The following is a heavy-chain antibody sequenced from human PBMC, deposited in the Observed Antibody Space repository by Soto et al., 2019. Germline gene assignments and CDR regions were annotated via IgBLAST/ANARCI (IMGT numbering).Heavy chain of an antibody. CDR1: RFTFSSYD. Sequence: GGSLRLSCAASRFTFSSYDMHWVRQATGKGLEWVSAIGTAGDTYYPGSVKGRFTISRENAKNSLYLQMNSLRAGDTAVYYCARGKGVYTPTHAYYLDVWGKGTTVTVSS. CDR3: ARGKGVYTPTHAYYLDV. V-gene: IGHV3-13*01. J-gene: IGHJ6*03. D-gene: IGHD4-4*01. CDR2: IGTAGDT.